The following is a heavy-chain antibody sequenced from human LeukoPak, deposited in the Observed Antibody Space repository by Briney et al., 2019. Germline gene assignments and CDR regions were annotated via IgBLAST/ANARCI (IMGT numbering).Heavy chain of an antibody. V-gene: IGHV3-30*18. CDR2: ISHDGKTE. D-gene: IGHD4-11*01. Sequence: GGSLRLSCAASGFTFSRDAMHWVRQAPGKGLEWVAVISHDGKTEYYLDSVKGRFTISRDNSRNTLYLQMDSLRGEDTAVYYCAKSNPDDHNLHLIDNWGRGTLVTVSS. J-gene: IGHJ4*02. CDR1: GFTFSRDA. CDR3: AKSNPDDHNLHLIDN.